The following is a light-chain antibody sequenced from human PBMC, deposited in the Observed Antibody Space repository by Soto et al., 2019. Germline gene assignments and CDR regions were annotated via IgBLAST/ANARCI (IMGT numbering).Light chain of an antibody. CDR1: QSVSSSY. V-gene: IGKV3-20*01. Sequence: EIVLTQSPATLSLSPGERATLYCRASQSVSSSYLAWYQQKPGQAPRLVIYGASSRATGIPDRFSGSGSGTDFTLTISRLEPEDFAVYYCQQYGSSFTFGQGTRLEIK. CDR2: GAS. J-gene: IGKJ5*01. CDR3: QQYGSSFT.